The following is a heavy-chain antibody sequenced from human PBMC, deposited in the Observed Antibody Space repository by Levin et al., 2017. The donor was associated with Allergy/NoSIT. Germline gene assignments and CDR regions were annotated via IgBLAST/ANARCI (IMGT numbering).Heavy chain of an antibody. CDR2: ISGSGEIT. D-gene: IGHD1-7*01. CDR3: AKEKLELTRFYYFGMDV. J-gene: IGHJ6*04. V-gene: IGHV3-23*01. CDR1: GFTFNNYA. Sequence: QAGGSLRLSCAASGFTFNNYAMSWVRQAPGKGLEWVSSISGSGEITRHAGSVKGRFTISRDNSKNTLYLQLSSLRAEDTALYFCAKEKLELTRFYYFGMDVWGVGTTVTVSA.